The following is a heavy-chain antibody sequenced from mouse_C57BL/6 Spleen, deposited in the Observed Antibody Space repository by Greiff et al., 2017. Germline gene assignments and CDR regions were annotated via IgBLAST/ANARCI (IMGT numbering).Heavy chain of an antibody. J-gene: IGHJ4*01. V-gene: IGHV2-9-1*01. CDR3: ARNERSGAMDY. D-gene: IGHD3-1*01. CDR1: GFSFTSYA. CDR2: IWTGGGT. Sequence: VQGVESGPGLVAPSQCLSISCTVSGFSFTSYAISWVRQPPGKGLEWLGVIWTGGGTNYNSALKARLSISKDNSKSQVFLKMNSLQTDDTARYYCARNERSGAMDYWGQGTSVTVSS.